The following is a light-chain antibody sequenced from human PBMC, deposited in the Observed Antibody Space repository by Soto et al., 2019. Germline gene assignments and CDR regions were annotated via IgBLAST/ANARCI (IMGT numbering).Light chain of an antibody. V-gene: IGLV2-14*01. J-gene: IGLJ3*02. Sequence: QSALTQPASVSGSPGQSITISCTGTSSDVGGYNYVSWYQQHPGKAPKLIIYEVTNRPSGVSNRFSGSKSGNTASLTISGLQAEDEADYYCSSYTNNNWVFGGGTQLTVL. CDR3: SSYTNNNWV. CDR1: SSDVGGYNY. CDR2: EVT.